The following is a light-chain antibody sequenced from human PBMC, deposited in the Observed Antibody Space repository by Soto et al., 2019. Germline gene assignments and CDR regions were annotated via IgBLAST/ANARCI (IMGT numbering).Light chain of an antibody. Sequence: EIVLTQSPGTLSLSPGERATLSCRASQSVSSSYLAWYQQKPGQAPRLLIYGVSSRATGIPHRFSGSGSGTDFTLTISRLEPEDFAVYYCPQYGSSSWTFGQGTKVELK. CDR3: PQYGSSSWT. J-gene: IGKJ1*01. CDR1: QSVSSSY. CDR2: GVS. V-gene: IGKV3-20*01.